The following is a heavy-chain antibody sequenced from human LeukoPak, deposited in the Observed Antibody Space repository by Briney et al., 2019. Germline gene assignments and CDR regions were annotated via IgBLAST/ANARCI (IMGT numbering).Heavy chain of an antibody. CDR3: ARGQRVIRAIDY. V-gene: IGHV4-34*01. D-gene: IGHD3-22*01. CDR2: INHSGST. J-gene: IGHJ4*02. CDR1: GGSFSGYY. Sequence: PSDTLSLTCAVYGGSFSGYYWSSIRQPPRKGLEWIGEINHSGSTNYNPSLKSRVTISVDTSKNQFSLKLSSVTAADTAVYYCARGQRVIRAIDYWGQGTLVTVSS.